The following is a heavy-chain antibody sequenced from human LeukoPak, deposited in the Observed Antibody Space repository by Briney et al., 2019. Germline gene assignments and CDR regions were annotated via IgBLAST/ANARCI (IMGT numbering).Heavy chain of an antibody. CDR2: INHSGST. CDR1: GGSFSGYY. J-gene: IGHJ4*02. D-gene: IGHD2-21*02. V-gene: IGHV4-34*01. CDR3: ARVAANCGGDCYPYYFDY. Sequence: SETLSLTCAVYGGSFSGYYWSWIGQRPGKGLEGRGGINHSGSTNYNPSLNSRVTISVDTSKNQFSLKLSSVTAADTAVYYCARVAANCGGDCYPYYFDYWGQGTLVTVSS.